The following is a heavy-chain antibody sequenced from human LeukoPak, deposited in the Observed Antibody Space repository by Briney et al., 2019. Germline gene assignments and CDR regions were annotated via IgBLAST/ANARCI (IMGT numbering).Heavy chain of an antibody. CDR3: ARDRWELLSNSYHYCGLDV. CDR2: INSDGSWT. J-gene: IGHJ6*02. D-gene: IGHD2-15*01. V-gene: IGHV3-74*01. CDR1: GNYW. Sequence: PGGSLRLSCAASGNYWMHWVRQAPGKGLVWVSHINSDGSWTSYADSVKGRFTISKDNAKNTVYLQMNSLRAEDTAVYYCARDRWELLSNSYHYCGLDVWGQGTTVTVSS.